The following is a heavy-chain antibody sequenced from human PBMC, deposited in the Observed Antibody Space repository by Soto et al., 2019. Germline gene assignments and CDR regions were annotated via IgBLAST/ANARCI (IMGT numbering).Heavy chain of an antibody. D-gene: IGHD6-13*01. J-gene: IGHJ5*02. Sequence: GGSLRLSCAASGFTFRSFTMNWVRQAPGKGLEWVSTISSNSAYIYYTDALRGRFTISRDNAKNSLHLQMSSLRAEDTAVYYCTRDASRDSSARGWFDPWGPGTLVTVSS. CDR3: TRDASRDSSARGWFDP. CDR1: GFTFRSFT. V-gene: IGHV3-21*01. CDR2: ISSNSAYI.